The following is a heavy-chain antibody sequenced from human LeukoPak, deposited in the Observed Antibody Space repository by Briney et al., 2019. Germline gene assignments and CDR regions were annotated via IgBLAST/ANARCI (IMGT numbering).Heavy chain of an antibody. V-gene: IGHV1-8*01. Sequence: ASVKVSCKASGYTFTTYDINWVRQATGQGLEWVGLMNPNSGNTGYAQKFQGRVTMTRNTSISTAYMELSSLRSEDTAVYYCARGHSSSWYRWIDYWGQGTLVTVSS. CDR2: MNPNSGNT. CDR1: GYTFTTYD. J-gene: IGHJ4*02. D-gene: IGHD6-13*01. CDR3: ARGHSSSWYRWIDY.